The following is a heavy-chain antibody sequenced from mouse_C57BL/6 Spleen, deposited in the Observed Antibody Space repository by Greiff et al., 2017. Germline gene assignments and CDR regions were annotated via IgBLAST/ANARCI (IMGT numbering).Heavy chain of an antibody. CDR2: IDPSDSYT. CDR3: ARYDYDGWYFDV. Sequence: QVQLQQPGAELVKPGASVKLSCKASGYTFTSHWMQWVKQRPGQGLEWIGEIDPSDSYTNYNQKFKGKATLTVDTSSSTAYMQLSSLTSEDSAVYYCARYDYDGWYFDVWGTGTTVTVSS. D-gene: IGHD2-4*01. CDR1: GYTFTSHW. J-gene: IGHJ1*03. V-gene: IGHV1-50*01.